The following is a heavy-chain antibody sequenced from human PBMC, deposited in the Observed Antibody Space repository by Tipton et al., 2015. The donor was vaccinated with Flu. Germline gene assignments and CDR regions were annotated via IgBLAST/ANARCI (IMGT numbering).Heavy chain of an antibody. D-gene: IGHD6-6*01. CDR3: AREGVKSISARQVWFDP. CDR1: GGSISSYY. CDR2: IHYTGST. Sequence: TLSLTCTVSGGSISSYYWSWIRQPPGKGLEWIGYIHYTGSTNYNSSLKGRVTISVDTSKNHFSLNLRSVTAADSAVYYCAREGVKSISARQVWFDPWGQGTLVTVSS. V-gene: IGHV4-59*12. J-gene: IGHJ5*02.